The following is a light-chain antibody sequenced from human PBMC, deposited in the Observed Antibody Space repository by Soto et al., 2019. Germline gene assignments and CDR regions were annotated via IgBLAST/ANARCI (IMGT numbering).Light chain of an antibody. Sequence: QAVRTQPPSVSGALGQGVTISCTGTSSNIGAGQDVHWYRQLPGAAPKFLISDSNNRASGVPDRFSVSKSGASASLAITGLRAEDEGDYFCQSYGPSLSGLYVFGTGTKVTVL. J-gene: IGLJ1*01. CDR3: QSYGPSLSGLYV. CDR1: SSNIGAGQD. CDR2: DSN. V-gene: IGLV1-40*01.